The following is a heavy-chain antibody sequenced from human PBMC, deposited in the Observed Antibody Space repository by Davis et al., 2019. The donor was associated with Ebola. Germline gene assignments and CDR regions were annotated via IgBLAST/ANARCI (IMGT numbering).Heavy chain of an antibody. CDR1: GFVFSDFS. CDR2: ITKGSDAI. CDR3: ARDRFFAFDF. Sequence: PGGSLRLSCAASGFVFSDFSMNWVRQAPGKGLEWITYITKGSDAIHYADPVKGRFTVSRDNAKNSVFLQMSSLRDEDSAVYYCARDRFFAFDFWSQGVHVSVSS. V-gene: IGHV3-48*02. J-gene: IGHJ4*02. D-gene: IGHD3/OR15-3a*01.